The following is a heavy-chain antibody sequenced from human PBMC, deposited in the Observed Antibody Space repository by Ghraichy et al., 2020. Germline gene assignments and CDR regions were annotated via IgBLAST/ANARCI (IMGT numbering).Heavy chain of an antibody. Sequence: GGSLRLSCAASGFTFSSYAMSWVRQAPGKGLEWVSAISGSGGSTYYADSVKGRFTISRDNSKNTLYLQMNSLRAEDTAVYYCAKEPTWNSILRYYGMDVWGQGTTVTVSS. CDR2: ISGSGGST. V-gene: IGHV3-23*01. CDR3: AKEPTWNSILRYYGMDV. D-gene: IGHD1-7*01. J-gene: IGHJ6*02. CDR1: GFTFSSYA.